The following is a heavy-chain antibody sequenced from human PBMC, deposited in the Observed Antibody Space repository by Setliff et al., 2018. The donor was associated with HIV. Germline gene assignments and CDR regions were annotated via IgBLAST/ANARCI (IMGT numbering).Heavy chain of an antibody. V-gene: IGHV4-4*08. CDR3: ARAFYGDRFYFDY. CDR1: GGSISSYY. D-gene: IGHD4-17*01. J-gene: IGHJ4*02. CDR2: IYTSGST. Sequence: SETLSLTCTVSGGSISSYYWSWIRQPPGKGLEWIGYIYTSGSTNYNPSLKSRVTISVDTSKNQFSLKLSSVTAADTAVYYCARAFYGDRFYFDYWGQGTLGTVSS.